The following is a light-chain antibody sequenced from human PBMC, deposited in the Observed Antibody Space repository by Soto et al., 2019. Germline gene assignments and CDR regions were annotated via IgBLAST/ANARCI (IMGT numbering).Light chain of an antibody. J-gene: IGKJ1*01. Sequence: EIVLAQSPANLSESPGERVTLSCRATQAIGSNLAWYLQRPGQAPRLLMYAASTRATEIPARFSGSGSGTEFTLTITGLQSEDFAIYLCQQYKDMPWTFGQGTKVEI. CDR2: AAS. V-gene: IGKV3-15*01. CDR3: QQYKDMPWT. CDR1: QAIGSN.